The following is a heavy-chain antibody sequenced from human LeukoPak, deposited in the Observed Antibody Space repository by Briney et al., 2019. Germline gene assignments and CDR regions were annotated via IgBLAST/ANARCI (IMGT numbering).Heavy chain of an antibody. J-gene: IGHJ3*02. CDR2: IIPIFGTA. V-gene: IGHV1-69*05. CDR1: GGTFSSYA. CDR3: ARNGRITMIRRHPPDAFDI. D-gene: IGHD3-22*01. Sequence: ASVKVSCKASGGTFSSYAISWVRQAPGQGLEWMGGIIPIFGTANYAQKLQGRVTMTTDTSTSTAYMELRSLRSDDTAVYYCARNGRITMIRRHPPDAFDIWGQGTMVTVSS.